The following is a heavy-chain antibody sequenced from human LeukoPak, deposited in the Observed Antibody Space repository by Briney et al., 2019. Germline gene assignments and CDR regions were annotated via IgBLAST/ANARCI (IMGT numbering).Heavy chain of an antibody. CDR1: GGSISSYY. J-gene: IGHJ4*02. CDR3: ARGVVTATIDY. Sequence: SETLSLTCTVSGGSISSYYWSWIRQPPGKGLEWIGYIYYSGSTNYNPSLKSRVTISVDTSKNQFSLKLSSVTAADTAVYYCARGVVTATIDYWGQGTLVTVPS. V-gene: IGHV4-59*01. CDR2: IYYSGST. D-gene: IGHD2-21*02.